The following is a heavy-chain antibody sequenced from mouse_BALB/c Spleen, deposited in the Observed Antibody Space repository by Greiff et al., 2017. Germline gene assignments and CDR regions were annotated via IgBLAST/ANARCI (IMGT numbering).Heavy chain of an antibody. Sequence: EVQLQQPGTVLARPGASVKMSCKASGYSFTSYWMHWVKQRPGQGLEWIGAIYPGNSDTSYNQKFKGKAKLTAVTSASTAYMELSSLTNEDSAVYYATRGGATMITTKAMDDWGQGTSVTVSS. J-gene: IGHJ4*01. CDR2: IYPGNSDT. D-gene: IGHD2-4*01. CDR3: TRGGATMITTKAMDD. CDR1: GYSFTSYW. V-gene: IGHV1-5*01.